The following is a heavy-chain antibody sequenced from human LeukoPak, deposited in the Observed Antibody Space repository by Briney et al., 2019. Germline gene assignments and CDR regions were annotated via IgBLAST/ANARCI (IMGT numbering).Heavy chain of an antibody. V-gene: IGHV3-53*01. CDR3: ASFSSWAFDY. J-gene: IGHJ4*02. Sequence: PGGSLRLSCAASGFTVSSNYMSWVRQAPGKGLEWVSIIYSGGSTYYADSVKGRFTISRDNSKNTLYLQMNSLRAEDTAVYYCASFSSWAFDYWGQGTLVTVSS. CDR1: GFTVSSNY. CDR2: IYSGGST. D-gene: IGHD6-13*01.